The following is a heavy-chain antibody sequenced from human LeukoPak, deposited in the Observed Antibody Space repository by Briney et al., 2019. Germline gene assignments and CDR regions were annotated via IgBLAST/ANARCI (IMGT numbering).Heavy chain of an antibody. V-gene: IGHV3-66*01. CDR2: IYSGGST. J-gene: IGHJ4*02. Sequence: GGSLRLSCAASGFTFSSYWMSWVRQAPGKGLEWVSVIYSGGSTYYADSVKGRFTISRDNSKNTLYLQMNSLRAEDTAVYYCARSGYYDSSGPVDYWGQGTLVTVSS. CDR3: ARSGYYDSSGPVDY. CDR1: GFTFSSYW. D-gene: IGHD3-22*01.